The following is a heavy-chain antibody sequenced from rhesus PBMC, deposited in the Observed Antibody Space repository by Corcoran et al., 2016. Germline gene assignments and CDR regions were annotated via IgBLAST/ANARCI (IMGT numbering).Heavy chain of an antibody. CDR3: AQRGASSGWYYFDY. V-gene: IGHV2-1*01. Sequence: QVTLKESGPALVKPTQTLTLTCTFSGFSLSTSGMGVGWIRQPSRKTLEWLAHIYWNDDKYYSTSLKSRLTISKDTSKNQVVLTMTNMDPVDTATYYCAQRGASSGWYYFDYWGQGVLVTVSS. J-gene: IGHJ4*01. CDR1: GFSLSTSGMG. D-gene: IGHD6-31*01. CDR2: IYWNDDK.